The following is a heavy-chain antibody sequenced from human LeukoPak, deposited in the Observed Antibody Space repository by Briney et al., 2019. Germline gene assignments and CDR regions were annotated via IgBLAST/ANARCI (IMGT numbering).Heavy chain of an antibody. V-gene: IGHV4-4*07. D-gene: IGHD3-9*01. Sequence: SETLSLTCTVSGGSLSSYYWSWIRQPAGTGLEWIGRIYTSGSTNYNPSLKSRVTISVDKSKNQFSLKLSSVTAADTAVYYCAREPGYSGSFDYWGQGTLVTVSS. CDR3: AREPGYSGSFDY. CDR2: IYTSGST. J-gene: IGHJ4*02. CDR1: GGSLSSYY.